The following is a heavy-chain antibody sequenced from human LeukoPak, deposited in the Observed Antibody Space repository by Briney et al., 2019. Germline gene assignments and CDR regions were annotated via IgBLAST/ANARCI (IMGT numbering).Heavy chain of an antibody. Sequence: QAGGSLRLSCVASGFTSSSYAMSWARQAPGKGLEWVSFISGSGITTDYADSVKGRFTISRDTSKNTVYLQMNSLRAEDTAVYYCAAGRNPNAFDIWGQGTTVTVST. V-gene: IGHV3-23*01. CDR1: GFTSSSYA. CDR2: ISGSGITT. CDR3: AAGRNPNAFDI. D-gene: IGHD1-14*01. J-gene: IGHJ3*02.